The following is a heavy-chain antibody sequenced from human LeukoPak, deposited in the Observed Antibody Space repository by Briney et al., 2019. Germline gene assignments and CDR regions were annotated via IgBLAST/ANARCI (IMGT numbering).Heavy chain of an antibody. J-gene: IGHJ5*02. CDR2: IYYSGST. Sequence: PSETLSLTCTVSGGSISSYYWSWIRQPPGKGLEWIGYIYYSGSTNYNPSLKSRVTMSVDTSKNQFSLKLSSVTAADTAVYYCATTQTPIAAAGSGWFDPWGQGTLVTVSS. CDR1: GGSISSYY. CDR3: ATTQTPIAAAGSGWFDP. D-gene: IGHD6-13*01. V-gene: IGHV4-59*01.